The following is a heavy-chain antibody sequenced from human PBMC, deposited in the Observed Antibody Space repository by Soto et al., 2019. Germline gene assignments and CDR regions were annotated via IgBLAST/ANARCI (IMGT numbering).Heavy chain of an antibody. CDR3: SRQFVDYYGSGSYSYRRGYFDY. CDR2: SYYSGST. D-gene: IGHD3-10*01. Sequence: QLQLQESGPGLVKPSETLSLTCTVSGGSISSSSYYWGWIRQPTGKGLEWIGSSYYSGSTYYNPSLKSRVTISVDTSKNQCSLKLSSVTAADTAVYYCSRQFVDYYGSGSYSYRRGYFDYWGQGTLVTVSS. J-gene: IGHJ4*02. V-gene: IGHV4-39*01. CDR1: GGSISSSSYY.